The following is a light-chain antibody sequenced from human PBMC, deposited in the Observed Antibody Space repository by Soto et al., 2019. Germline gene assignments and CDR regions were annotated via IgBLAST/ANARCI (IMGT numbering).Light chain of an antibody. V-gene: IGKV1-39*01. CDR3: QQAASFPIT. J-gene: IGKJ5*01. CDR1: QSISSY. Sequence: DIQMTQSPPTLSASVGDRVTITCRASQSISSYLNWYQQKPGKAPKLLIYAASSLQSGVPSRFSGSGSGTDFTLTINGLQPEDFATYYCQQAASFPITFGQGTRLEIK. CDR2: AAS.